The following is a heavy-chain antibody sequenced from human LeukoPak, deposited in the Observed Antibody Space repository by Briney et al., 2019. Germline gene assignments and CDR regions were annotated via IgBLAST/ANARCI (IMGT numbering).Heavy chain of an antibody. V-gene: IGHV1-69*04. Sequence: GASVKVSCKASGYTFTSYYMHWVRQAPGQGLEWMGRIIPILGIANYAQKFQGRVTITADKSTSTAYMELSSLRSEDTAVYYCARDRDYGGNPWFDPWGQGTLVTVSS. J-gene: IGHJ5*02. CDR3: ARDRDYGGNPWFDP. CDR2: IIPILGIA. CDR1: GYTFTSYY. D-gene: IGHD4-23*01.